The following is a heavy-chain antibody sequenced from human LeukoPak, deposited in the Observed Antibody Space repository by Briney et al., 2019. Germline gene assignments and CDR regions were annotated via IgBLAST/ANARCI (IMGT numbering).Heavy chain of an antibody. J-gene: IGHJ6*03. CDR3: ARVSQGGTYYYYYYMDV. CDR2: IYYSGST. D-gene: IGHD3-16*01. Sequence: SETLSLTCTVSGGSISSYYWNWIRQPPGKGLEWIGYIYYSGSTNYNPSLKSRVTISVDTSKNQFSLKLSSVTAADTAVYYCARVSQGGTYYYYYYMDVWGKGTTVTISS. CDR1: GGSISSYY. V-gene: IGHV4-59*01.